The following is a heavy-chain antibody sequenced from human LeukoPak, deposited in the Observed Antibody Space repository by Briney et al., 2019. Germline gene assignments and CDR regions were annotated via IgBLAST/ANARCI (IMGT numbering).Heavy chain of an antibody. V-gene: IGHV1-18*01. J-gene: IGHJ6*03. CDR2: ISTFNGNA. D-gene: IGHD2-15*01. CDR3: ARGRYCSGGNCWAIYYYYMDV. Sequence: GASVKVSCKASGYTFSNYGISWVRQAPGQRLEWMGWISTFNGNAKYAQNFQGRVTMTTDTSTSTAHMELKSLRSDDTAVYYCARGRYCSGGNCWAIYYYYMDVWGKGTTVTVSS. CDR1: GYTFSNYG.